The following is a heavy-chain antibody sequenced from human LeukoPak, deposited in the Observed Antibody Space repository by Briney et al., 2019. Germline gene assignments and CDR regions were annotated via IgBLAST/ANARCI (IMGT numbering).Heavy chain of an antibody. D-gene: IGHD5-18*01. CDR2: IYHSGST. Sequence: PSETLSLTCTVSGDSISTYYWSWIRQPPGKGLEWIGYIYHSGSTYYSPSLKSRVTISVDRSKKQFSLNLTSVTAADTAVYYCATRGYTDGYSWGQGTLVTVSS. CDR1: GDSISTYY. V-gene: IGHV4-59*12. CDR3: ATRGYTDGYS. J-gene: IGHJ4*02.